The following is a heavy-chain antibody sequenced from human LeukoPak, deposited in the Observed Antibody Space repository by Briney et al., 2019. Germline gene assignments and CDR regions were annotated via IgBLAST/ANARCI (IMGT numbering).Heavy chain of an antibody. D-gene: IGHD2-21*02. CDR3: ANEHIVVVTAISTYNWFDP. CDR1: GGSISSSSYY. CDR2: IYYSGST. J-gene: IGHJ5*02. V-gene: IGHV4-39*07. Sequence: PSETLSLTCTVSGGSISSSSYYWGWIRQPPGKGLEWIGSIYYSGSTYYNPSLKSRVTISVDTSKNQFSLKLSSVTAADTAVYYCANEHIVVVTAISTYNWFDPWGQGTLVTVSS.